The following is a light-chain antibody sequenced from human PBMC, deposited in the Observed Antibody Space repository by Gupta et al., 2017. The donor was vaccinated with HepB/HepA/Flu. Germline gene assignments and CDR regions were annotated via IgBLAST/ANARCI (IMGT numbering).Light chain of an antibody. CDR1: QSVLLSSSNKNY. J-gene: IGKJ3*01. Sequence: DIVMTQSPDSRAVSLGERATINCKSSQSVLLSSSNKNYLAWYQQKPGQPPKLLFYWASTREYGVPDRFSGSGSGTDFTLTISGLQAEDVAVYYCQQYFSTPFTFAPGTKVDIK. CDR3: QQYFSTPFT. CDR2: WAS. V-gene: IGKV4-1*01.